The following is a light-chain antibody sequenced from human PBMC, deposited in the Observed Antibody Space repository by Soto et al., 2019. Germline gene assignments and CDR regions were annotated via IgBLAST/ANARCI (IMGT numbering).Light chain of an antibody. CDR1: SSNLGAGYD. J-gene: IGLJ2*01. CDR3: QSYDFRLSGSRV. CDR2: GNN. V-gene: IGLV1-40*01. Sequence: QSVLTQPPSVSGAPGQRVTISCAGSSSNLGAGYDVHWCQQLPGTAPKLLIYGNNNRPSGVPDRFSGSKSGTSASLAITGLQAEDEADYYCQSYDFRLSGSRVFGGGTKVTVL.